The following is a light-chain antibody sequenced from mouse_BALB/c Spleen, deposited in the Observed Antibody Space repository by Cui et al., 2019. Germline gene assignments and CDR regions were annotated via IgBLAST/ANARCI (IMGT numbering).Light chain of an antibody. CDR3: GQSYSYPFT. J-gene: IGKJ4*01. CDR1: ENVGTY. Sequence: NIVMTQSPKSMSMSVGERVTLSCKASENVGTYVCWYQQKPEQSPKLLIYGASNRYTGVPDRFTGSGSATDFTLTISSVQAEDLADYHCGQSYSYPFTFGSGTKLEIK. V-gene: IGKV6-20*01. CDR2: GAS.